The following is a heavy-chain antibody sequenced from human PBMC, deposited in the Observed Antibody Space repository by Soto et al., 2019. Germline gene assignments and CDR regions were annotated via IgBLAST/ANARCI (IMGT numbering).Heavy chain of an antibody. V-gene: IGHV1-69*12. CDR2: IIPIFGTA. CDR1: GGTFSSYA. J-gene: IGHJ4*02. CDR3: ARDLAYCGGDCYSRFYY. Sequence: QVQLVQSGAEVKKPGSSVKVSCKASGGTFSSYAISWVRQAPGQGLEWMGGIIPIFGTANYAQKFQGRVTIPADESTSTAYMELSSLSSEDTAVYYCARDLAYCGGDCYSRFYYWGQGTLVTVSS. D-gene: IGHD2-21*02.